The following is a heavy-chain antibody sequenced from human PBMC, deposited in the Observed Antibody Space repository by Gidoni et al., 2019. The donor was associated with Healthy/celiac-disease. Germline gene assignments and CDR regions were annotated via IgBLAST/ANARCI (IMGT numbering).Heavy chain of an antibody. Sequence: QVQLQQWGAGLLKPSETLSLTCAVYGGSFSGYYWSWIRQPPGKGLEWIGEINHSGSTNYNPSLKSRVTISVDTSKNQFSLKLSSVTAADTAVYYCASIAARPLVDVWGQGTTVTVSS. CDR1: GGSFSGYY. CDR2: INHSGST. V-gene: IGHV4-34*01. J-gene: IGHJ6*02. D-gene: IGHD6-6*01. CDR3: ASIAARPLVDV.